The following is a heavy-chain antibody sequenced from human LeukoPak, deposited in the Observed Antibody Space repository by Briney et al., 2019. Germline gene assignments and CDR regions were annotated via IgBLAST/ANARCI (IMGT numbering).Heavy chain of an antibody. CDR2: IWYDGSNK. CDR3: AKDLYYGSGSYSYYYYMDV. Sequence: PGRSLRLSCAASGFTFSSYGLHWVRQAPGKGLEWVAVIWYDGSNKYYEDSVKDRFTISRDNSKNTLYLQMNSLRAEDTAVYYCAKDLYYGSGSYSYYYYMDVWGKGTTVTVSS. CDR1: GFTFSSYG. J-gene: IGHJ6*03. V-gene: IGHV3-33*06. D-gene: IGHD3-10*01.